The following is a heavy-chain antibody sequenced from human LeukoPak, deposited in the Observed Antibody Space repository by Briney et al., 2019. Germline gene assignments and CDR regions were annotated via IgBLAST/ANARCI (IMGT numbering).Heavy chain of an antibody. CDR2: TRKRTNGYTT. J-gene: IGHJ4*02. Sequence: PGGSLRLSCAASGFSFSDHYMDWVRQAPGKGLEWVGRTRKRTNGYTTEYAASVKDRFTISRDDSKNSLYLQMNSLKTEDTAVYYCARVLSNGPPIDHWGQGTLVTVSS. CDR3: ARVLSNGPPIDH. D-gene: IGHD3-22*01. CDR1: GFSFSDHY. V-gene: IGHV3-72*01.